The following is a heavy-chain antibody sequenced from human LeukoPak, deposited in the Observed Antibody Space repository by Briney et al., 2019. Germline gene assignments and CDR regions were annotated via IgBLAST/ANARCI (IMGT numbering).Heavy chain of an antibody. D-gene: IGHD4-17*01. CDR1: GGSISSHY. CDR3: ARASFGDYSAEYFHH. J-gene: IGHJ1*01. Sequence: SETLSLTCTVSGGSISSHYWSWIRQPPGRGLEWIGYIYSSGTTNYNPSLKSRVTISVDTSKNQFSLKLNSVTAADTAVYYCARASFGDYSAEYFHHWGQGTLVTVSS. V-gene: IGHV4-59*11. CDR2: IYSSGTT.